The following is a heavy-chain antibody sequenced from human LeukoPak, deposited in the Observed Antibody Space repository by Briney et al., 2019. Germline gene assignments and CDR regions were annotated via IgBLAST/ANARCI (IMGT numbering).Heavy chain of an antibody. Sequence: GGSLRLSCAASGFTFSSYAMHWVRQAPGKGLEWVAVISYDGSNKYYADSVKGRFTISRDNSKNTLYLQMNSLRAEDTAVYYCARVTGYSSGWYGVYWGQGTLVTVSS. CDR1: GFTFSSYA. V-gene: IGHV3-30-3*01. CDR2: ISYDGSNK. D-gene: IGHD6-19*01. CDR3: ARVTGYSSGWYGVY. J-gene: IGHJ4*02.